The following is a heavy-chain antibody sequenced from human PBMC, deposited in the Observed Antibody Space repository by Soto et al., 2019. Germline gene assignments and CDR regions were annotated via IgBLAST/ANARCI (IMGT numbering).Heavy chain of an antibody. CDR1: GFTFSSYD. Sequence: EVQVLESGGGLVQPGGSLRLSCAASGFTFSSYDMSWVRQAPGKGLEWVSGVSASGSITSYADSAKGRFTISRDNAKKTMFLQMNSLRAEDTAVYFCAKGDCSGGRCYRGFDYWGQGTLVTVSS. CDR2: VSASGSIT. V-gene: IGHV3-23*01. CDR3: AKGDCSGGRCYRGFDY. D-gene: IGHD2-15*01. J-gene: IGHJ4*02.